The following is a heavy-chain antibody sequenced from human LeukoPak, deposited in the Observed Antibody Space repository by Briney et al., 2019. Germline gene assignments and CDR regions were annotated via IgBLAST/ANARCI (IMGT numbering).Heavy chain of an antibody. CDR1: GVSISSDSYY. CDR3: ANLSIDY. Sequence: PSETLSLTCTVSGVSISSDSYYWSWIRQPAGKGLEWIGRIYTSGSTNYNPSLKSRVTISVDTSKKQFSLKLNSVTAADTAVYYCANLSIDYWGQGILVTVSS. CDR2: IYTSGST. V-gene: IGHV4-61*02. D-gene: IGHD3-16*02. J-gene: IGHJ4*02.